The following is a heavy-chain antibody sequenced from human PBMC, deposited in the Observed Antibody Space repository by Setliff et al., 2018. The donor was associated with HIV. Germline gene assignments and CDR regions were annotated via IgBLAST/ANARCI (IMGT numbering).Heavy chain of an antibody. Sequence: PGGSLRLSCAVPGFFFSDHYMSWIRQAPGKGLEWVSYISFSGNTIYYRDSVRGRFTIARDNARNSLYLQMNSLKADDTAVYYCARAKIGPAGDRTYYYGMDVWGQGTTVTVSS. J-gene: IGHJ6*02. D-gene: IGHD4-17*01. CDR3: ARAKIGPAGDRTYYYGMDV. CDR2: ISFSGNTI. CDR1: GFFFSDHY. V-gene: IGHV3-11*01.